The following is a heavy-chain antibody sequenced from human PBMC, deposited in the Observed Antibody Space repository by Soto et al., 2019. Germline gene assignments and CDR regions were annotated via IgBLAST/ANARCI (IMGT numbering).Heavy chain of an antibody. CDR2: ISSSSSYI. J-gene: IGHJ5*02. Sequence: LRLSCAASGFTFSSYSMNWVRQAPGKGLEWVSSISSSSSYIYYADSVKGRFTISRDNAKNSLYLQMNSLRAEDTAVYYCARDYYDSSGFFDPWGQGTLVTVSS. D-gene: IGHD3-22*01. CDR1: GFTFSSYS. CDR3: ARDYYDSSGFFDP. V-gene: IGHV3-21*01.